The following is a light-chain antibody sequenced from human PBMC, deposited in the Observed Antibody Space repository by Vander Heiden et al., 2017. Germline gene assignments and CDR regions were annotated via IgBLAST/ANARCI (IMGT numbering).Light chain of an antibody. Sequence: QSVLTQPPSASGTPGQRVTISCSGSSSNIGSNYVYWYQQLPGTAPKLRIYRNNQRPSGVPDRFSGSKSGTSASLAIRGLRSEDEADYDGAAWDDSLSGGVFGGGTKLTVL. J-gene: IGLJ2*01. CDR2: RNN. CDR1: SSNIGSNY. CDR3: AAWDDSLSGGV. V-gene: IGLV1-47*01.